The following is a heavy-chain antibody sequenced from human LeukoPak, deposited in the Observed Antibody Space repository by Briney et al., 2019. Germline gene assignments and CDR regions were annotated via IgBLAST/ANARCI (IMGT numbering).Heavy chain of an antibody. CDR2: ISYSGST. Sequence: SETLSLTCTVSGGSISSSSHYWGWIRQPPGKGLEWIGSISYSGSTYYNPSLKSRVTISVDTSKNQFSLKLSSVTAADTAVYYCARVQDSSGWQYYYYYYMDVWGKGTTVTVSS. CDR3: ARVQDSSGWQYYYYYYMDV. CDR1: GGSISSSSHY. V-gene: IGHV4-39*07. J-gene: IGHJ6*03. D-gene: IGHD6-19*01.